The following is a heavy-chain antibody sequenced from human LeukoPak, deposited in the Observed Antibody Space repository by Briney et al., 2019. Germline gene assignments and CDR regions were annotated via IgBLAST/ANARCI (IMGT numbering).Heavy chain of an antibody. CDR1: GFTFSKAW. D-gene: IGHD6-19*01. CDR3: AKAQWLGDYFDY. J-gene: IGHJ4*02. Sequence: GGSLRLSCAVSGFTFSKAWMSWVRQAPGKGLEWVANIKQDGSEKYYVDSVKGRFTISRDNSKNTLYLQMNSLRAEDTAVYYCAKAQWLGDYFDYWGQGTLVTVSS. CDR2: IKQDGSEK. V-gene: IGHV3-7*03.